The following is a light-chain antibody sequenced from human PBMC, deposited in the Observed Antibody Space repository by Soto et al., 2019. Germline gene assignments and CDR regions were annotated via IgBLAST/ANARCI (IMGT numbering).Light chain of an antibody. Sequence: QSALTQPASVSGSPGQSITISCTGTSSDVGGYKYVSWYQQHPGKAPKLIIYDVNNRPSGVSNRFSGSKSGNTASLTISGLQAEDEADYYCRSYTSSSTWVFGGGTKPTVL. CDR2: DVN. CDR1: SSDVGGYKY. CDR3: RSYTSSSTWV. V-gene: IGLV2-14*03. J-gene: IGLJ3*02.